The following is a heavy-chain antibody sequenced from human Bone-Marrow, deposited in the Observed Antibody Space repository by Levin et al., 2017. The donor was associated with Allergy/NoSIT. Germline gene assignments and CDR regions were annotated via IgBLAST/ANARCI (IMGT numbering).Heavy chain of an antibody. D-gene: IGHD2-8*01. J-gene: IGHJ6*02. V-gene: IGHV3-48*02. Sequence: GGSLRLSCAASGFTFSSYSMNWVRQAPGKGLEWVSYISSSSSTIYYADSVKGRFTISRDNAKNSLYLQMNSLRDEDTAVYYCARTGGTDIVLMVYAAQDYYYGMDGWGQGTTVTVSS. CDR1: GFTFSSYS. CDR3: ARTGGTDIVLMVYAAQDYYYGMDG. CDR2: ISSSSSTI.